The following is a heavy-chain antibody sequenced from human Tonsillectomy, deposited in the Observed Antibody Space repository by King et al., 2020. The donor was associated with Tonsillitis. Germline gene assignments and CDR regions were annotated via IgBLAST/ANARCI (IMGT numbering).Heavy chain of an antibody. CDR2: VFYSGET. D-gene: IGHD1-26*01. Sequence: QLQESGPGLVKPSETLSLTCIVSSDSINTGTYLWGWIRQPPGKELEWIGSVFYSGETYYKPSLRSRVTISLDSSKNQFSLKLTSVTAADTAVYYCARHADRGSHQRAFDCWGQGTLVTVSS. V-gene: IGHV4-39*01. J-gene: IGHJ4*02. CDR3: ARHADRGSHQRAFDC. CDR1: SDSINTGTYL.